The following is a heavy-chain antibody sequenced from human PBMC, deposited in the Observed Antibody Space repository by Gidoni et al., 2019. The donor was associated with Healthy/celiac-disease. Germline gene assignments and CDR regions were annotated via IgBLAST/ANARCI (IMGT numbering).Heavy chain of an antibody. J-gene: IGHJ4*02. CDR2: RRYDGSNK. CDR3: AKDIERQQLVRPYDD. CDR1: GFTFSRDG. D-gene: IGHD6-13*01. V-gene: IGHV3-30*02. Sequence: VQLLASVGGVVQPGGSLRLSCAASGFTFSRDGMHWVRQAPGKGLERVAFRRYDGSNKYDADAVKGRFTISRDNSKNTLYLQMNSLRAEDTAVYYCAKDIERQQLVRPYDDWGQGTLVTVSS.